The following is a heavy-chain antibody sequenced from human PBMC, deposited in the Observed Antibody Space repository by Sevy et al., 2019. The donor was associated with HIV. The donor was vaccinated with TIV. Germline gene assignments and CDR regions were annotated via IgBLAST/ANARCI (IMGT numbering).Heavy chain of an antibody. V-gene: IGHV3-53*01. Sequence: GGSLRLSCAASGFTVSSNYMSWVRQAPGKGLEWVSVIYSGGSTYYADSVKGRFTISRDNSKNTPYLQMNSLRAEDTAVYYCARGLYDSSGYYPLDYWGQGTLVTVSS. J-gene: IGHJ4*02. CDR2: IYSGGST. CDR1: GFTVSSNY. CDR3: ARGLYDSSGYYPLDY. D-gene: IGHD3-22*01.